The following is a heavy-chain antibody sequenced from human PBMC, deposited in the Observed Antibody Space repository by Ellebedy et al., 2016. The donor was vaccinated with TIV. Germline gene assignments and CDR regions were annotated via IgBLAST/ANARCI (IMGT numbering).Heavy chain of an antibody. CDR2: INGDGRST. CDR1: GFTLSSSW. Sequence: GESLKISCAASGFTLSSSWMHWVRQAPGKGLVWVSRINGDGRSTAYADSVRGRLIISRDNVKNTLYLQMNSLRAEDTAVYRCVRAGDGYNFPFDSWGQGTLVTVSS. J-gene: IGHJ4*02. CDR3: VRAGDGYNFPFDS. V-gene: IGHV3-74*01. D-gene: IGHD5-24*01.